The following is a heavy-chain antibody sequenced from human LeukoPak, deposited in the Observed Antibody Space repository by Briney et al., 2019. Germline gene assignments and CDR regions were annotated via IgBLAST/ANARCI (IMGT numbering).Heavy chain of an antibody. D-gene: IGHD6-13*01. V-gene: IGHV4-4*02. CDR1: GGSISSSSW. CDR2: VFHDGSP. Sequence: PSETLSLTCTVSGGSISSSSWWSWVRQPPGKGLEWIGEVFHDGSPNYNPSFRGRVTILVDKSKNQFSLNLGSLTAADTAVYYCARDKQPGDQWGQGTLVTVSS. CDR3: ARDKQPGDQ. J-gene: IGHJ5*02.